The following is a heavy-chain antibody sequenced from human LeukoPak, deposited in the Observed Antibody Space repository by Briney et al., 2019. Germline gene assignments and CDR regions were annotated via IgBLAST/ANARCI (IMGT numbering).Heavy chain of an antibody. CDR2: IKHTGST. D-gene: IGHD3-10*01. CDR3: ARVVFGAQYYYGSKAVGHWFDP. V-gene: IGHV4-34*01. CDR1: GGSFNGYY. Sequence: SETLSLTCAVYGGSFNGYYWSWIRQPPGKGLEWIGEIKHTGSTNYNPSLKSRVTISVDTSKIQFSLRLSSVTAADTAVYYCARVVFGAQYYYGSKAVGHWFDPWGQGTLVTVSS. J-gene: IGHJ5*02.